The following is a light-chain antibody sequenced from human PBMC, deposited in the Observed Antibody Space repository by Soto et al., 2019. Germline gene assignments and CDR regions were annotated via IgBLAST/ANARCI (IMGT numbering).Light chain of an antibody. Sequence: EIVLTQSPATLSLSPGERTTLSCRASQSIYDHLIWYQQKPGQAPRLLIYDVSNRATDIPARFSGSGSGTDFTLTISSLEPEDLAVYYCQQRSNWPRTFGQGTKVDIK. CDR1: QSIYDH. CDR2: DVS. V-gene: IGKV3-11*01. J-gene: IGKJ1*01. CDR3: QQRSNWPRT.